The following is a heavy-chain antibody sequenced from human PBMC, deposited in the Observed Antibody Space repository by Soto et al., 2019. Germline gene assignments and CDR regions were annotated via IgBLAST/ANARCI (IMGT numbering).Heavy chain of an antibody. D-gene: IGHD3-10*01. J-gene: IGHJ6*03. V-gene: IGHV4-39*01. Sequence: PSETLSLTCTVSGGSISSSSYYWGWIRQPPGKGLEWIGSIYYSGSTYYNPSLKSRVTISVDTSKNQFSLKLSSVTAADTAVYYCASLGSGSYYNAYYYYYMDVWGKGTTVTVSS. CDR1: GGSISSSSYY. CDR3: ASLGSGSYYNAYYYYYMDV. CDR2: IYYSGST.